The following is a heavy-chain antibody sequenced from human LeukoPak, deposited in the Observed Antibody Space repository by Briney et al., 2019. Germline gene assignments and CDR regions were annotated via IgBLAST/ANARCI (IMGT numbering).Heavy chain of an antibody. J-gene: IGHJ4*02. CDR1: GYSVSSGYY. D-gene: IGHD3-10*01. CDR3: ARRGVTYYYGSGSYSISRNFDY. Sequence: SETLSLTCTVSGYSVSSGYYWGWIRQPPGKGLEWIGSIYHSGSTYYNPSLKSRVTISVDTSKNQFSLKLSSVTAADAAVYYCARRGVTYYYGSGSYSISRNFDYWGQGTLVTVSS. V-gene: IGHV4-38-2*02. CDR2: IYHSGST.